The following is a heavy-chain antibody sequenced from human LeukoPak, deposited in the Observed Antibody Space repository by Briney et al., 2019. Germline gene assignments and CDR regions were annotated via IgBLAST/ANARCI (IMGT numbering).Heavy chain of an antibody. Sequence: PSETLSLTCAVSGSSISTDYYWSWIRQPPGKGLEWIGSIHHNGRIYYSPSLKSRATLSLDTSKNQLSLRLSSLTAADTALYFCSRESSSSSDYWGQGTLVTFSS. CDR3: SRESSSSSDY. J-gene: IGHJ4*02. D-gene: IGHD6-6*01. V-gene: IGHV4-38-2*02. CDR1: GSSISTDYY. CDR2: IHHNGRI.